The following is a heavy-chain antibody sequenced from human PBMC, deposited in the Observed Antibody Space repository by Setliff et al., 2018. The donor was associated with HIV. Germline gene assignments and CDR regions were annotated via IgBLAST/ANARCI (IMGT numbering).Heavy chain of an antibody. J-gene: IGHJ4*02. Sequence: SETLSITCSVSGGSISSSANYWGWIRQSPGKGLEWLGSIYHSGSTYYNPSLKSRVTISVDTSKNQFSLRLRSVTAADTAAYFCATHDGYSHFDYWGQGALVTVSS. CDR3: ATHDGYSHFDY. CDR1: GGSISSSANY. D-gene: IGHD2-15*01. CDR2: IYHSGST. V-gene: IGHV4-39*01.